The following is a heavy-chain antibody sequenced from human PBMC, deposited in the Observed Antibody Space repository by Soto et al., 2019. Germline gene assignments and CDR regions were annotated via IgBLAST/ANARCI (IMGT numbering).Heavy chain of an antibody. CDR3: ASGHCSGDCYSDY. V-gene: IGHV1-3*04. CDR1: GYTFTNYP. D-gene: IGHD2-21*02. J-gene: IGHJ4*02. CDR2: ISTGNSNT. Sequence: AASVKVSCKASGYTFTNYPMHWVRKAPGQGLEWLGWISTGNSNTKCSQRFQGRVTITWDTSATTTYIELTSLRSEDTAVYYCASGHCSGDCYSDYWGQGTLVTVSS.